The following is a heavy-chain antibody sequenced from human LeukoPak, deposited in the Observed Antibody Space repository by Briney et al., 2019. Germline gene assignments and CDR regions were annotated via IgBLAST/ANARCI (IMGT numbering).Heavy chain of an antibody. CDR3: ARFLSGSHDAFDI. CDR1: VYSFTGYW. V-gene: IGHV1-2*06. Sequence: ASVKVSCKASVYSFTGYWHWVRQAPGQGLEWMGRINPNSGGTDYAQTFRGRVTMTRDTSVSTAYMELSSLRSDDTAVYYCARFLSGSHDAFDIWGRGTMVTVSS. J-gene: IGHJ3*02. CDR2: INPNSGGT. D-gene: IGHD1-26*01.